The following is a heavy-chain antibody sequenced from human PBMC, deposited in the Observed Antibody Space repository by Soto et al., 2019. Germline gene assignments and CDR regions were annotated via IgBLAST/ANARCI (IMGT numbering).Heavy chain of an antibody. V-gene: IGHV3-7*01. D-gene: IGHD6-19*01. Sequence: GGSLRLSCAASGFTFSSYWMSWVRQAPGKGLEWVANIKQDGSEKYYVDSVKGRFTISRDNAKNSLYLQMNSLRAEDTAVYYCASLHDEQWLVVSYWGQGTLVTVSS. CDR2: IKQDGSEK. CDR1: GFTFSSYW. J-gene: IGHJ4*02. CDR3: ASLHDEQWLVVSY.